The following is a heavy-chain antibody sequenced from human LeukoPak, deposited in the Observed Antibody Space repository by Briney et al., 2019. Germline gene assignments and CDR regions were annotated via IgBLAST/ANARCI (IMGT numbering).Heavy chain of an antibody. CDR2: ISYDGSNR. Sequence: GGSLRLSCAASGFTFSSYAMHWVRQAPGKGLEWVADISYDGSNRYYADSVKGRLTISRDNSKSTLYLQMNSLRAEDTATYYCARSPYYDILAGFYYYFDYWGQGTLVTVSS. CDR3: ARSPYYDILAGFYYYFDY. D-gene: IGHD3-9*01. CDR1: GFTFSSYA. J-gene: IGHJ4*02. V-gene: IGHV3-30-3*01.